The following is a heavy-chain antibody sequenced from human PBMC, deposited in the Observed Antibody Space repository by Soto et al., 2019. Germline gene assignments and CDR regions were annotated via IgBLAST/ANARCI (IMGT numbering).Heavy chain of an antibody. Sequence: QVQLVQSGAEVKKPGASVKVSCKASGYTFTSYGISWVRQAPGQGLEWMGWISAYNGNTNYAQKLQGRVTMTTDTSXSXDYMELRSLRSDDTAVYYCARDRRYSGYERKSCFDYWGQGTLVTVSS. J-gene: IGHJ4*02. CDR3: ARDRRYSGYERKSCFDY. CDR1: GYTFTSYG. D-gene: IGHD5-12*01. V-gene: IGHV1-18*01. CDR2: ISAYNGNT.